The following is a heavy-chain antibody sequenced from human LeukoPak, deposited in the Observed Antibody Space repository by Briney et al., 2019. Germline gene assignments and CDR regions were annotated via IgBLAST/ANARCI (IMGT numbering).Heavy chain of an antibody. J-gene: IGHJ3*02. CDR2: ISGSGGST. D-gene: IGHD6-19*01. CDR1: GFTFSTYG. Sequence: TGGSLRLSCATSGFTFSTYGMSWVRQAPGKGLEWVSAISGSGGSTYYADSVKGRFTISRDNSKNTLYLQMNSLRAEDTAVYYCAKGQGQWLVPSAFDIWGQGTMVTVSS. CDR3: AKGQGQWLVPSAFDI. V-gene: IGHV3-23*01.